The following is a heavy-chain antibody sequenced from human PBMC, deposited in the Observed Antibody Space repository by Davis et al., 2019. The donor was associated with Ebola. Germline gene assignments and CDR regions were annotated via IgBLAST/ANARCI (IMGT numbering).Heavy chain of an antibody. CDR2: IIPIFGTA. CDR1: GGTFSSYA. D-gene: IGHD2-2*02. Sequence: SVKVSCKASGGTFSSYAISWVRQAPGQGLEWMGGIIPIFGTANYAQKFQGRVTITADESTSTAYMELSSLRSEDTAVYYCASDIVVVPAAIDDYYYYYYGMDVWGQGTTVTVSS. J-gene: IGHJ6*02. CDR3: ASDIVVVPAAIDDYYYYYYGMDV. V-gene: IGHV1-69*13.